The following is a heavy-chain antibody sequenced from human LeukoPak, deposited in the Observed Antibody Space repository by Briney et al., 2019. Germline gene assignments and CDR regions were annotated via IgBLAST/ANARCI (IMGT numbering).Heavy chain of an antibody. CDR1: GFTFSNYW. Sequence: GGSLRLSCAASGFTFSNYWMHWVRQAPGKGLMWVSRINSDGNITNYADSVKGRFTISRDNAKNMLYLQMNSLRAEDTAVYYCTRVRYCDYWGQGTLVSVSS. V-gene: IGHV3-74*01. CDR2: INSDGNIT. D-gene: IGHD2-15*01. J-gene: IGHJ4*02. CDR3: TRVRYCDY.